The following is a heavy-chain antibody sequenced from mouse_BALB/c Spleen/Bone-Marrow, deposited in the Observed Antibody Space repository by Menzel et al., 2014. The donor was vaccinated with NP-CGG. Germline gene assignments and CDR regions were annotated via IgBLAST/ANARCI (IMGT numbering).Heavy chain of an antibody. D-gene: IGHD2-3*01. J-gene: IGHJ2*01. Sequence: VQLQQSGAELVRPGTSVKMSCKAAGYTFTNYWIGCVKQRPGHGLEWIGDIYPGGGYTNYNEKFKGKATLTADTSSSTAYMQLSSLTSEDSAIYYCARGEDGLDYWGQGTTLTVSS. CDR1: GYTFTNYW. CDR3: ARGEDGLDY. V-gene: IGHV1-63*02. CDR2: IYPGGGYT.